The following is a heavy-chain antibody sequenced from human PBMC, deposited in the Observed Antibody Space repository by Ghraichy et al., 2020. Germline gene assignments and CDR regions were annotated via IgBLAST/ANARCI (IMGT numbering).Heavy chain of an antibody. Sequence: ASVKVSCKASGYTFTSYYMHWVRQAPGQGLEWMGIINPSGGSTSYAQKFQGRVTMTRDTSTSTVYMELSSLRSEDTAVYYCARSGAPWVAAPRYYGMDVWGQGTTVTVSS. J-gene: IGHJ6*02. V-gene: IGHV1-46*01. CDR1: GYTFTSYY. CDR3: ARSGAPWVAAPRYYGMDV. CDR2: INPSGGST. D-gene: IGHD6-13*01.